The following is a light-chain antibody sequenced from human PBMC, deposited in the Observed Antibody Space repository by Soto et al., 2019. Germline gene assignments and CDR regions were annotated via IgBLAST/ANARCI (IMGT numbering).Light chain of an antibody. CDR2: DAS. CDR3: QQYGSSPLA. V-gene: IGKV3-20*01. CDR1: QYVSARY. J-gene: IGKJ4*01. Sequence: EIVLTQSPGTLSLSPGERATLSCRASQYVSARYLAWYQQKPGQAPRLLIFDASNRATGIPDRFSGSGSGTDFTLTISRLEHEDFAVDFCQQYGSSPLAFGGGTKVEIK.